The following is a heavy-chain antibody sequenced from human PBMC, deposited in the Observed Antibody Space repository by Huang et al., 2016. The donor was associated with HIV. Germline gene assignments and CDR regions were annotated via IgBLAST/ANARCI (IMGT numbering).Heavy chain of an antibody. CDR3: GRFSIAVAKIHSFDV. J-gene: IGHJ3*01. V-gene: IGHV5-51*03. CDR2: SYPGNSDT. D-gene: IGHD6-19*01. Sequence: EVRLVQSGAEVKKPGESLKITGQLPGKGLEWMGISYPGNSDTRYSPSFRGKVTISGDKSINTAYLHRSGLQAWDTAVYFCGRFSIAVAKIHSFDVWGQGTLVTVSS.